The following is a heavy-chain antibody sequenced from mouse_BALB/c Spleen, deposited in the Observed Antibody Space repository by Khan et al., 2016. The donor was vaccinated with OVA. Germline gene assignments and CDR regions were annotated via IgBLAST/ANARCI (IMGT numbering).Heavy chain of an antibody. Sequence: VQLKQSGPELVKPGASVKISCKTSGYTFTEYTIHWLKQSHGKSLEWIGRIIPNNGGTSYNQKFKGKATLTVDKSSSTAYMELRSLTSEDSAVYYCAGRDYYGYYEFFDVWGAGTTVTVSS. CDR2: IIPNNGGT. J-gene: IGHJ1*01. CDR3: AGRDYYGYYEFFDV. CDR1: GYTFTEYT. D-gene: IGHD1-2*01. V-gene: IGHV1-22*01.